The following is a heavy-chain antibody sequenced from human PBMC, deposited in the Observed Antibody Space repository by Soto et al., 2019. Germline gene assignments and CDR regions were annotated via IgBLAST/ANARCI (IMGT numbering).Heavy chain of an antibody. Sequence: EVQLLDSGGGLVQPGGSLRLSCAASGFTFNNYAMTWVRQAPGKGLEWVSAISGGGDTTSYADSVKGRFTVSRDGSKNTLYLQMSSLRAEDTAPYYCAKGRGGSGSLTPRVDFWGQGTLVTVSS. CDR3: AKGRGGSGSLTPRVDF. CDR1: GFTFNNYA. V-gene: IGHV3-23*01. J-gene: IGHJ4*02. D-gene: IGHD3-10*01. CDR2: ISGGGDTT.